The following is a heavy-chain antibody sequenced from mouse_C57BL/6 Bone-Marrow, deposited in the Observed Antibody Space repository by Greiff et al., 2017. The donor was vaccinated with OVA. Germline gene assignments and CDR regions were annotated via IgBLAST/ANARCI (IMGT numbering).Heavy chain of an antibody. CDR3: ARRYYGSSEGFAY. CDR2: IYPGNSDT. CDR1: GYTFTSYW. D-gene: IGHD1-1*01. Sequence: VQLQQSGTVLARPGASVKMSCKTSGYTFTSYWMHWVKQRPGQGLEWIGAIYPGNSDTSYNQKLKGKAKLTAVTSASTAYMELRSLTSEDSAVYFCARRYYGSSEGFAYWGQGTLVTVSA. J-gene: IGHJ3*01. V-gene: IGHV1-5*01.